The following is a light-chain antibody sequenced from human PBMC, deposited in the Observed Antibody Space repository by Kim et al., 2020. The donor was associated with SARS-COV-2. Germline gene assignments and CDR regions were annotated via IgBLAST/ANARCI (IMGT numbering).Light chain of an antibody. CDR2: RAS. V-gene: IGKV1-5*03. J-gene: IGKJ2*04. Sequence: LCASLGDRLHIACRPSQSICVWLTWSQQKPGNDPKLLIYRASSVESGVPSRFSGSGCGTEFTLPISSLQPDDFTTYFCQQFHTYCSFGQGTKLEI. CDR1: QSICVW. CDR3: QQFHTYCS.